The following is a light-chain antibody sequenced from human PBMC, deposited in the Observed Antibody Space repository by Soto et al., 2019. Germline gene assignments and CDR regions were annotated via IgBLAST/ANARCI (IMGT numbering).Light chain of an antibody. V-gene: IGKV1-39*01. Sequence: IQLTQSPSSLSASVGDRVTIACRASQGISSYLAWYQQKPGKAPKLLIYAASSLQGGVPSRFSGSGSGTDFTLTISSLQPEDFATYYCQQSYSTPRTFGQGTKVDI. J-gene: IGKJ1*01. CDR2: AAS. CDR3: QQSYSTPRT. CDR1: QGISSY.